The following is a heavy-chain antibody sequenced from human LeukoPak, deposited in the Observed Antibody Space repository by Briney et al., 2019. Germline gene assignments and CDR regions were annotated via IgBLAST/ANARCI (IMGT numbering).Heavy chain of an antibody. Sequence: ASVKVSCKASGYTFTSYYMHWVRQAPGQGLEWMGIINPSGGSTSCAQKFQGRVTMTRDTSTSTVYMELSSLRSEDTAVYYCARSLRMDNWFDPWGKGTLVTVSS. CDR2: INPSGGST. J-gene: IGHJ5*02. CDR1: GYTFTSYY. D-gene: IGHD2-2*03. V-gene: IGHV1-46*01. CDR3: ARSLRMDNWFDP.